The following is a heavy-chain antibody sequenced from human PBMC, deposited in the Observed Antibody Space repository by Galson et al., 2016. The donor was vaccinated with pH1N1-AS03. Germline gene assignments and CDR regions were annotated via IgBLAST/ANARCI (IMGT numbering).Heavy chain of an antibody. CDR3: ARPSDREVVYCYYEMDV. Sequence: SVKVSCKASGGAFGRYAISWVRQAPGQGLEWMGGISPIFGSINYAQRYQGRVPITADAFTRTAYMALSSLSSEDTAVYFCARPSDREVVYCYYEMDVWGQGTTVTVS. J-gene: IGHJ6*02. CDR2: ISPIFGSI. V-gene: IGHV1-69*13. CDR1: GGAFGRYA. D-gene: IGHD2-15*01.